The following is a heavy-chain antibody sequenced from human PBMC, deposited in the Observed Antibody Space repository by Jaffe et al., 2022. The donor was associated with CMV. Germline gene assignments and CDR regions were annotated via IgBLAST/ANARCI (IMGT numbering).Heavy chain of an antibody. J-gene: IGHJ4*02. D-gene: IGHD6-6*01. Sequence: EVHLVESGGGLVQPGRSLRLSCAASGFTFDDYAMHWVRQAPGKGLEWVSGISWNSGRIGYADSVKGRFTISRDNAKNSLYLQMNSLRAEDTALFYCVKDPRPEYSSSYFDYWGQGTLVTVSS. CDR1: GFTFDDYA. V-gene: IGHV3-9*01. CDR2: ISWNSGRI. CDR3: VKDPRPEYSSSYFDY.